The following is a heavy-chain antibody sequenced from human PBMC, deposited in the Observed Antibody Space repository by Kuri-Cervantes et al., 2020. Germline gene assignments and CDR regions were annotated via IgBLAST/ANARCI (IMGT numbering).Heavy chain of an antibody. CDR3: ARDPYYGDYVKTFDY. CDR2: ISSDGSTT. Sequence: GESLKISCAASGFSFSNYWMHWVRQGPGKGLLWVSRISSDGSTTNYADSVKGRFTISRDNAKSSLYLQMNSLRAEDTAVYYCARDPYYGDYVKTFDYWGQGTLVTVSS. CDR1: GFSFSNYW. J-gene: IGHJ4*02. D-gene: IGHD4-17*01. V-gene: IGHV3-74*01.